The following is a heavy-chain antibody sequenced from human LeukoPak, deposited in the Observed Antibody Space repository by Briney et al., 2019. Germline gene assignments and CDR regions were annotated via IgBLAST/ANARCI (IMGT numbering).Heavy chain of an antibody. CDR1: GFTFDDYA. V-gene: IGHV3-9*01. CDR2: ISWNSGSV. CDR3: AKGFRSKGNYYYYMDV. J-gene: IGHJ6*03. Sequence: GGSLRLSCAASGFTFDDYAMHWVRQAPGKGLEWVSGISWNSGSVGYADSVKGRFTISRDNAKNSLYLQMNSLRAEDTALYYCAKGFRSKGNYYYYMDVWGKGTTVTVSS. D-gene: IGHD3-10*01.